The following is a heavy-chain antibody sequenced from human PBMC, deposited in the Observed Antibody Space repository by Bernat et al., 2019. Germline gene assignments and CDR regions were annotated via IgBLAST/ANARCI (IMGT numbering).Heavy chain of an antibody. CDR3: ASSGYYVNDAFDI. D-gene: IGHD3-22*01. V-gene: IGHV3-64*01. CDR2: ISSNGGST. J-gene: IGHJ3*02. Sequence: EVQLVESGGGLVQPGGSLRLSCAASGFTFSSYAMHWVRQAPGKGLEYVSAISSNGGSTYYANSVKGRFTISRGNSKNTLYLQMNSLRAEDTAVYYCASSGYYVNDAFDIWGQGTMVTVSS. CDR1: GFTFSSYA.